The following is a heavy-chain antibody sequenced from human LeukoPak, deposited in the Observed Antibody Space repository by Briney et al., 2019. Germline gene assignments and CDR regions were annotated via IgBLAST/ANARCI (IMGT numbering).Heavy chain of an antibody. Sequence: SETLSLTCTVSGGSTSSSYWSWIRQPPGKGLEWIGYIYYSGSTKYNPSLKSRVAISVDTSKNQFSLKLSSVTAADTAVYYCARDGDTAMVGDFFDCWGQGTLVTVSS. CDR2: IYYSGST. V-gene: IGHV4-59*01. CDR1: GGSTSSSY. CDR3: ARDGDTAMVGDFFDC. J-gene: IGHJ4*02. D-gene: IGHD5-18*01.